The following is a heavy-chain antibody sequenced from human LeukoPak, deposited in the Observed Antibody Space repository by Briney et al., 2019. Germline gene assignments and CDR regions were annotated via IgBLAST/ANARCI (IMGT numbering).Heavy chain of an antibody. V-gene: IGHV3-23*01. CDR2: INAGGGNT. J-gene: IGHJ4*02. CDR3: AKPDSSRWYPFDY. D-gene: IGHD6-13*01. Sequence: GGSLRLSCAASGVTFSSYAMSWVRQAPRKGLEWVSAINAGGGNTYYAESVKGRFTISRDNSNNTLYLQMNSLRAEDTAVYYCAKPDSSRWYPFDYWGQGTLVTVSS. CDR1: GVTFSSYA.